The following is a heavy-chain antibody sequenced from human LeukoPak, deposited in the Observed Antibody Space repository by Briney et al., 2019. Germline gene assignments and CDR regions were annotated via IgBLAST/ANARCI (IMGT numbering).Heavy chain of an antibody. Sequence: SETLSLTCSVSDDSISSSLFYWAWIRQPPGKGLEWIGSIHYRGTTDYNPSLKSRVTISVDTSKNQLSLKLTSVTATDTAVYYCARYSGSFFDYWGQGTLVTVSS. CDR1: DDSISSSLFY. D-gene: IGHD3-10*01. CDR3: ARYSGSFFDY. V-gene: IGHV4-39*01. J-gene: IGHJ4*02. CDR2: IHYRGTT.